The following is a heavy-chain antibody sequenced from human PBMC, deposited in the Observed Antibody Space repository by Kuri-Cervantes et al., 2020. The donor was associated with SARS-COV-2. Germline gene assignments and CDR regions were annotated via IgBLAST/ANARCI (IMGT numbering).Heavy chain of an antibody. CDR2: IIPIFGTA. Sequence: PVKVSCKASGATFSSYAISWVRQAPGQGLEWMGGIIPIFGTANYAQKFQGRVTITADESTSTAYMELSSLRSEDTAVYYCARDLGYVQLERRPCYYGMDVWGQGTTVTVSS. V-gene: IGHV1-69*01. D-gene: IGHD1-1*01. J-gene: IGHJ6*02. CDR1: GATFSSYA. CDR3: ARDLGYVQLERRPCYYGMDV.